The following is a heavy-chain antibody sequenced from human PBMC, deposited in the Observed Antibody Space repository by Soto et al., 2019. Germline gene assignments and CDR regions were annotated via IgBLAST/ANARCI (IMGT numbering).Heavy chain of an antibody. CDR1: GYSFTSHW. V-gene: IGHV5-51*01. Sequence: PGESLKISCKGSGYSFTSHWIGWVRQMPGKGLEWLGIIYPGDSDTRYSQSFQGQVTISADKSITTAYLQWSSLKASDTAFYYCARALKDPIMANNAFDLWGQGTMVTVSS. D-gene: IGHD2-15*01. CDR2: IYPGDSDT. J-gene: IGHJ3*01. CDR3: ARALKDPIMANNAFDL.